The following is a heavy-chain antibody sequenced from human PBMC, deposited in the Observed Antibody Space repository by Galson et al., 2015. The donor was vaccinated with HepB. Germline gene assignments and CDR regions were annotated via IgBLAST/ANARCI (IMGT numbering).Heavy chain of an antibody. V-gene: IGHV3-30-3*01. CDR2: ISYDGSNK. D-gene: IGHD5-24*01. CDR1: GFTFSSYA. CDR3: ARGSGWLQLGYFDY. Sequence: SLRLSCAASGFTFSSYAMHWVRQAPGKGLEWVAVISYDGSNKYYADSVKGRFTISRDNSKNTLYLQMNSLRAEDTAVYYCARGSGWLQLGYFDYWGQGTLVTVSS. J-gene: IGHJ4*02.